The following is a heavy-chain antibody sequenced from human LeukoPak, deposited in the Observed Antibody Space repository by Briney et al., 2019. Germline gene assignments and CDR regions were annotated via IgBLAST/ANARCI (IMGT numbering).Heavy chain of an antibody. V-gene: IGHV3-48*01. Sequence: GGSLRLSCAASGFTFSDYSMNWVRQAPGKGLEWVSYIGIDSGNTNYADSVKGRFTISGDKAKNSLYLQMNSLRVEDTAVYYCARDYKDAFDNWGQGTLVTASS. CDR1: GFTFSDYS. CDR2: IGIDSGNT. D-gene: IGHD1-1*01. J-gene: IGHJ4*02. CDR3: ARDYKDAFDN.